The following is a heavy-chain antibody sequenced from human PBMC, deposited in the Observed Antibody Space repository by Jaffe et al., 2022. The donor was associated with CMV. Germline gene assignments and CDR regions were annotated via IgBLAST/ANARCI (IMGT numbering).Heavy chain of an antibody. J-gene: IGHJ4*02. Sequence: QVQLVQSGAEVKKPGASVKVSCKASGYIFTSYYMHWVRQAPGQGLEWMGIINPSDGSTNYAQKFQGRVTMTRDTSTSTVYMELSSLRSEDTAVCYCARDYPPSTTVFDYWGQGTLVTVSS. CDR3: ARDYPPSTTVFDY. CDR2: INPSDGST. D-gene: IGHD4-17*01. CDR1: GYIFTSYY. V-gene: IGHV1-46*01.